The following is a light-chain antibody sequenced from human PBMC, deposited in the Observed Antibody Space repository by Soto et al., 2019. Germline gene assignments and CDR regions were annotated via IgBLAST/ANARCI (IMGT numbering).Light chain of an antibody. J-gene: IGKJ4*01. CDR1: QSVSRY. CDR3: QQRSNRPLT. CDR2: DAS. Sequence: EIVLTQSPATLSLSPGERATLSCRASQSVSRYLAWYQQKPGQAPRLLIYDASNRATGIPARFSGSGSGTDSTLTISSLAPEDFAVYYCQQRSNRPLTFGGGTNVEIK. V-gene: IGKV3-11*01.